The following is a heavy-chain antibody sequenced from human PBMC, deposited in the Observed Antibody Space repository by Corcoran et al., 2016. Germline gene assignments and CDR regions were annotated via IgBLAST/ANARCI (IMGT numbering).Heavy chain of an antibody. V-gene: IGHV3-33*01. CDR2: IWYDGSNK. Sequence: QVQLVESGGGVVQPGRSLRLSCAASGFTFSSYGMHWVRQAPGKGLEWLTIIWYDGSNKYYSDSVKGRFTISRDNSKNTVYRQMSSLRVEATAGYHVARGACVNSSGFDYWGQGTLVTVS. CDR3: ARGACVNSSGFDY. D-gene: IGHD6-6*01. J-gene: IGHJ4*02. CDR1: GFTFSSYG.